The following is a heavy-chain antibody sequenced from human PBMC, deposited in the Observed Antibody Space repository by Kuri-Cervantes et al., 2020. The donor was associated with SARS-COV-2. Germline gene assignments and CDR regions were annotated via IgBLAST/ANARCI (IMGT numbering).Heavy chain of an antibody. J-gene: IGHJ4*02. CDR1: GFLFSACS. V-gene: IGHV3-73*01. CDR3: STLIDY. Sequence: GGSLRLSCEVSGFLFSACSIHWVRQGSGKGLEWVCRVRGKENNYAPAYAASVKGRFTISRDDSKNMAYLQMDSLKTEDTAVYYCSTLIDYWGQGALVTVSS. CDR2: VRGKENNYAP.